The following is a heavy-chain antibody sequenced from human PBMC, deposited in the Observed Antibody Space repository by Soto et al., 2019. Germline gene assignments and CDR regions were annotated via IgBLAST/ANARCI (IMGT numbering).Heavy chain of an antibody. CDR3: ARDRAVSYFDY. CDR1: GGSIGSYC. CDR2: IFYSGST. Sequence: SETLSLTCTVSGGSIGSYCWSWVRQPPGKGLEWIGYIFYSGSTNYNPSLKSRVTISVDTSKNQFSLKLSSVTAADTAVYYCARDRAVSYFDYWGQGTLVTVSS. D-gene: IGHD3-10*01. V-gene: IGHV4-59*01. J-gene: IGHJ4*02.